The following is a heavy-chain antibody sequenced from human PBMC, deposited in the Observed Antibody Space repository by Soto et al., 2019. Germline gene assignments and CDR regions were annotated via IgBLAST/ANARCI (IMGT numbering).Heavy chain of an antibody. D-gene: IGHD4-17*01. CDR2: ISRDSRSI. V-gene: IGHV3-9*01. CDR3: VKDALTTVAYYFDY. J-gene: IGHJ4*02. Sequence: GGSLRLSCEVSGFRFDDYGMHWVRQAPGKGLEWIAGISRDSRSISYGASMKGRFTISRDNAKNSLYLQLNSLRADDTAFYYCVKDALTTVAYYFDYWGQGALVTVSS. CDR1: GFRFDDYG.